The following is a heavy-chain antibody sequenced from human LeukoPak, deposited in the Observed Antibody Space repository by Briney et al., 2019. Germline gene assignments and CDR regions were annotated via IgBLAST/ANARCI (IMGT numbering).Heavy chain of an antibody. V-gene: IGHV4-34*01. J-gene: IGHJ5*02. CDR2: INHSGST. Sequence: SETLSLTCAVYGGSFSGYYWSWIRQPPGKGLEWIGEINHSGSTNYNPSLKSRVTISVDTSKNQFSLKLSSVTAADTAVYYCAVGATLNWFDPWGQGTLVTVPS. CDR3: AVGATLNWFDP. D-gene: IGHD1-26*01. CDR1: GGSFSGYY.